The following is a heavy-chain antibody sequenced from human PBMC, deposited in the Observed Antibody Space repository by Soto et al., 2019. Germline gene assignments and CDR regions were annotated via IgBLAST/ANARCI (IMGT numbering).Heavy chain of an antibody. D-gene: IGHD3-16*01. CDR2: IYNSGST. CDR1: GASISSYY. V-gene: IGHV4-59*01. CDR3: ARDRAYYESNVLYFDY. J-gene: IGHJ4*01. Sequence: SETLSLTCTVSGASISSYYWSWIRQPPGKGLEWMGYIYNSGSTNYNPSLKSRVAISLDTSKNQFSLKLNSVTAADTAVYYCARDRAYYESNVLYFDYWGHGTLVTVS.